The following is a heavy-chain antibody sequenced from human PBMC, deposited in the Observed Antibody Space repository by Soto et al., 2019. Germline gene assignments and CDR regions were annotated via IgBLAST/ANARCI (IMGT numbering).Heavy chain of an antibody. J-gene: IGHJ4*02. CDR3: ARGIAPDY. Sequence: SETLSLTCTVSGGYISSYYWSWIRQPPGKGLEWIGYIYYSGSTNYNPSLKSRVTISVDTSKNQFSLKLSSVTAADTAVYYCARGIAPDYWGQGTLVTVSS. V-gene: IGHV4-59*01. CDR1: GGYISSYY. CDR2: IYYSGST. D-gene: IGHD6-13*01.